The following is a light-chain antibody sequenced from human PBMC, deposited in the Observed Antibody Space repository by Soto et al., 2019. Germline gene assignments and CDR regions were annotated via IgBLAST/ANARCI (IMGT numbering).Light chain of an antibody. CDR1: GSDIGTYNF. CDR2: DVS. V-gene: IGLV2-14*03. CDR3: SSYTSNRSEG. Sequence: QSLLTQPASLSGSPGQSITISCTGTGSDIGTYNFVSWYQQHPGKAPKLLIYDVSSRPSGVSGLSDRFSGSKSGNTASLTMFGLKAEDEVEEYCSSYTSNRSEGFGSVTKVTV. J-gene: IGLJ1*01.